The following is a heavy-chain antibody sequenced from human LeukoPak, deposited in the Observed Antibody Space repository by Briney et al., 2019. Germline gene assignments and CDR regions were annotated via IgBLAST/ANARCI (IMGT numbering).Heavy chain of an antibody. V-gene: IGHV3-23*01. J-gene: IGHJ4*02. CDR3: AKMIQLWLEVLYFDY. CDR1: GFTFSSYA. D-gene: IGHD5-18*01. Sequence: PGGSLRLSCAASGFTFSSYAMSWVRQAPGKGLEWVSAISGSGGSTYYADSVKGRFTISRDNSKNTLYLQMNSLRAEDTAVYYCAKMIQLWLEVLYFDYWGQGTLATVSS. CDR2: ISGSGGST.